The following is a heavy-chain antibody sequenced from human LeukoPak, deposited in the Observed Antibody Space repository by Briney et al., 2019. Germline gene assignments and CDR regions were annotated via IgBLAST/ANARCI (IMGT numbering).Heavy chain of an antibody. V-gene: IGHV3-48*03. CDR3: ARGYYSDTTGYNPLDH. CDR2: ISSSGSSM. J-gene: IGHJ4*02. Sequence: VGSLRLSCAASGFTFSSYEMNWVRQAPGKGLEWISYISSSGSSMSYADSVKGRFTISRDNAKNSMYLQMTSLRAADAAVYYCARGYYSDTTGYNPLDHWGQGTLVTVSS. D-gene: IGHD3-22*01. CDR1: GFTFSSYE.